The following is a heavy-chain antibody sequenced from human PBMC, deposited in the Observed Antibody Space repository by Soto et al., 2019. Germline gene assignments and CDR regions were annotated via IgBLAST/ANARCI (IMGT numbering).Heavy chain of an antibody. CDR3: ARVQYYYDSSGYYPYFDY. J-gene: IGHJ4*02. Sequence: SVKVSCKASGGTFSSYAIIWVRQAPGQGLECMGGIIPIFGTANYAQKFQGRVTITADESTSTAYMELSSLRSEDTAVYYCARVQYYYDSSGYYPYFDYWGQGTLVTVSS. CDR2: IIPIFGTA. D-gene: IGHD3-22*01. V-gene: IGHV1-69*13. CDR1: GGTFSSYA.